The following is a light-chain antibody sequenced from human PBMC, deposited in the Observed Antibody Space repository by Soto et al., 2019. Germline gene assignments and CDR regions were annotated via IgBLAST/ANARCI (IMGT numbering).Light chain of an antibody. Sequence: HSALTQPPSASGSPGQSVTISCTGSGSDIGAYTYVSWYQHHPGTAPKLIIYEVTKRPSGVPDRFSGSKSGNTASLTVSGLQTEDEADYYCSSYAGSYNLLFGGGTQLTVL. CDR1: GSDIGAYTY. J-gene: IGLJ2*01. CDR2: EVT. CDR3: SSYAGSYNLL. V-gene: IGLV2-8*01.